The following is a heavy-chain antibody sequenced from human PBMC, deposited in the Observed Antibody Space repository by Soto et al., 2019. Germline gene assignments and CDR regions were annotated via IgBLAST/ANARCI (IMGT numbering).Heavy chain of an antibody. V-gene: IGHV2-5*02. D-gene: IGHD2-21*02. CDR3: ARDRRDSYGFDY. Sequence: QITLKESGPPLVKPTQTLTLTCTFSGFSLSTGGVGVGWIRQPPGKALEWLGVIDWDDYKRYSPSVKSRLTITKDASKNQVVLTMTNMDPVDTATYYCARDRRDSYGFDYWGQGTLVTVSS. CDR2: IDWDDYK. J-gene: IGHJ4*02. CDR1: GFSLSTGGVG.